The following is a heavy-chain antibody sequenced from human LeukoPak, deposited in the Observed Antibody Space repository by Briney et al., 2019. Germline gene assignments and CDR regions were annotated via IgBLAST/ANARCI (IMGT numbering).Heavy chain of an antibody. CDR3: AKDAARGSSAAIAKPFDY. CDR1: GFTFSSYA. CDR2: ISGSGGST. J-gene: IGHJ4*02. D-gene: IGHD2-2*01. Sequence: QPGASLRLSRAASGFTFSSYAMSWVRQAPGKGLEWVSAISGSGGSTYYADSVKGRFTISRDNSKNTLYLQMNSLRAEDTAVYYCAKDAARGSSAAIAKPFDYWGQGTLVTVSS. V-gene: IGHV3-23*01.